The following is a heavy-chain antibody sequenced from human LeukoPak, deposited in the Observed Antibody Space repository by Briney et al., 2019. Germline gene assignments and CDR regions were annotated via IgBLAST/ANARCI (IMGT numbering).Heavy chain of an antibody. CDR3: ARGGTMMYAFDI. CDR2: IYYSGST. D-gene: IGHD3-22*01. CDR1: GGSISSGDYY. V-gene: IGHV4-30-4*08. Sequence: KASQTLSLTCTVSGGSISSGDYYWSWIRQPPGKGLEWIGYIYYSGSTYYNPSLKSRVTISVDTSKNQFSLKLSSVTAADTAVYYCARGGTMMYAFDIWGQGTMVTASS. J-gene: IGHJ3*02.